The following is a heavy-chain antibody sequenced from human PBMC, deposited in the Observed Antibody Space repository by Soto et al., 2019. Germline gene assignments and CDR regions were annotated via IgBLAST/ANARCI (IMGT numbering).Heavy chain of an antibody. V-gene: IGHV3-21*01. CDR2: ISSSSSYI. Sequence: EVQLVESGGGLVKPGGSLRLSCAASGFTFSRYRMNWVRQAPGTGMEWVSSISSSSSYIYYADSVKSRFTISRDNAKNSLYLQMNSLRAEDTAVYYCAGVGTSTAGTAHLGYWVQGTLVTVSS. CDR3: AGVGTSTAGTAHLGY. J-gene: IGHJ4*02. CDR1: GFTFSRYR. D-gene: IGHD1-1*01.